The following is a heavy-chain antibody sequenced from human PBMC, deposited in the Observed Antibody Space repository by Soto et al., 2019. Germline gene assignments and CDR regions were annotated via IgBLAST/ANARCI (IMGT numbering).Heavy chain of an antibody. D-gene: IGHD3-10*01. CDR2: IYYSGST. Sequence: SETLSLTCTVSGGSISSGGYYWSWIRQHPGKGLEWIGYIYYSGSTYYNPSLKSRVTRSVDTSKNQFSLKLSSVTAADTAVYYCARYGTVRGAHYGMEGWGQGTRVIVSS. CDR1: GGSISSGGYY. CDR3: ARYGTVRGAHYGMEG. J-gene: IGHJ6*02. V-gene: IGHV4-31*03.